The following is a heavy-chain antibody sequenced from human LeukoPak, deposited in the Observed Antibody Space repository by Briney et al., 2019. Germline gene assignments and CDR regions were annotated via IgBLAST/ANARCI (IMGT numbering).Heavy chain of an antibody. Sequence: ASVSVSCKASGYTFTGYYMHWVRQAPGQGLEWMGWINPNSGGTNYAQKFQGRVTMTRDTSISTAYMELSRLRSDDTAVCYCARDLSGYSSGWYQGYWGQGTLVTVSS. D-gene: IGHD6-19*01. J-gene: IGHJ4*02. CDR2: INPNSGGT. V-gene: IGHV1-2*02. CDR3: ARDLSGYSSGWYQGY. CDR1: GYTFTGYY.